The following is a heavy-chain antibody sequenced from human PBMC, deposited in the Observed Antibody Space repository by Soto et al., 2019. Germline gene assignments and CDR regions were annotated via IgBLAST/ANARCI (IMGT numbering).Heavy chain of an antibody. CDR2: INHSGST. CDR1: GGSFSGYY. J-gene: IGHJ6*03. CDR3: ARASTGDYLGYYYYYMDV. V-gene: IGHV4-34*01. D-gene: IGHD4-17*01. Sequence: SETLSLTCAVYGGSFSGYYWSWIRQPPGKGLEWIGEINHSGSTNYNPSLKSRVTISVDTSKNQFSLKLSSVTAADTAVYYCARASTGDYLGYYYYYMDVWGKGTTVTV.